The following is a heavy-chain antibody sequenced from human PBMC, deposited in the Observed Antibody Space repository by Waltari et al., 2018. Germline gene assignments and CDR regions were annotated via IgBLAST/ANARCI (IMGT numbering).Heavy chain of an antibody. CDR2: IYYSGST. CDR3: ATVRVASLLVY. J-gene: IGHJ4*02. CDR1: GGSISSYY. Sequence: QVQLQESGPGLVKPSETLSLTCTVSGGSISSYYWSWIRQPPGKGLEWIGYIYYSGSTNYNPSLKSRVTISVDTSKNQFSLKLSSVTAADTAVYYCATVRVASLLVYWGQGTLVTVSS. V-gene: IGHV4-59*01. D-gene: IGHD5-12*01.